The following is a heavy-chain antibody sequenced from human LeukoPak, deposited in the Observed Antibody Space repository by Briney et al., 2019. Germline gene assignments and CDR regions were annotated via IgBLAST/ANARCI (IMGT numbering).Heavy chain of an antibody. Sequence: GGSLRLSCAASGFTFSSYGMHWVRQAPGKGLEWVAVISYDGSNKYYADSVKGRFTISRDNSKNTLYLQMNSLRAEDTAVYYCARGGYSSSWYGAFDIWGQGTMVTVSS. J-gene: IGHJ3*02. CDR2: ISYDGSNK. CDR3: ARGGYSSSWYGAFDI. V-gene: IGHV3-30*03. CDR1: GFTFSSYG. D-gene: IGHD6-13*01.